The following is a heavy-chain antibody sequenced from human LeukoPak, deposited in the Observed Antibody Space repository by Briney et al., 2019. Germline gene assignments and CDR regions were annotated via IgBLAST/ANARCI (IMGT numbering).Heavy chain of an antibody. V-gene: IGHV1-2*02. Sequence: GASVKVSCKASRHTFTGYYMHWVRQAPGQGLEWMGWINPNSGGTNYAQKFQGRVTMTRDTSISTAYMELSRLRSDDTAVYYCARGGNWSPYGMDVWGQGTTVTVSS. CDR3: ARGGNWSPYGMDV. CDR2: INPNSGGT. D-gene: IGHD2/OR15-2a*01. J-gene: IGHJ6*02. CDR1: RHTFTGYY.